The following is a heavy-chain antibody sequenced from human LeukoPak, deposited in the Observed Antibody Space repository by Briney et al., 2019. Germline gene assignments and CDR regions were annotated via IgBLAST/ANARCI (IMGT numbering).Heavy chain of an antibody. CDR1: GYTFTSYG. J-gene: IGHJ4*02. D-gene: IGHD3-10*01. CDR2: ISAYNGNT. V-gene: IGHV1-18*01. Sequence: ASVKVSCKASGYTFTSYGISWVRQAPGQGLEWMGWISAYNGNTNYAQKLQGRVTMTTDTSTSTAYMELRSLRSDDTAVYYCARYIVEISNSGSQYYFDYWGQGTLVTVSS. CDR3: ARYIVEISNSGSQYYFDY.